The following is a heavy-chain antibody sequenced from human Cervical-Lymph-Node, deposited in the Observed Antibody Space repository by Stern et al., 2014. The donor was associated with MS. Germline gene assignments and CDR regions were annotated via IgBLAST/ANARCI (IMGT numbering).Heavy chain of an antibody. CDR1: GFTFNSYA. CDR3: AKDHRIAAPGSTPFDS. D-gene: IGHD6-13*01. V-gene: IGHV3-23*04. CDR2: ISGSGRSP. J-gene: IGHJ4*02. Sequence: EVQLVESGGGVAQPGGSLRLSCVVSGFTFNSYAMNWVRQAPGKGLIWVSSISGSGRSPYYTDSVKGRFTISRDNSKKTLYLQMNGLRVEDTAVYYCAKDHRIAAPGSTPFDSWGPGTLVTVSS.